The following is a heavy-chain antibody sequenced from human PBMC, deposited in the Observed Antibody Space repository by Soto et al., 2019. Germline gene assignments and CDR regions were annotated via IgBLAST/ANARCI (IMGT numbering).Heavy chain of an antibody. CDR1: GYSFTSYW. CDR2: IYPGDSDT. D-gene: IGHD6-6*01. Sequence: GESLKISCKGSGYSFTSYWIGWVRQMPGKGLEWMGIIYPGDSDTRYSPSFQGQVTISADKSISTAYLQWSSLKASDTAMYYCARQGSSSSMYYYYGMDVWGQGTTVTVSS. V-gene: IGHV5-51*01. CDR3: ARQGSSSSMYYYYGMDV. J-gene: IGHJ6*02.